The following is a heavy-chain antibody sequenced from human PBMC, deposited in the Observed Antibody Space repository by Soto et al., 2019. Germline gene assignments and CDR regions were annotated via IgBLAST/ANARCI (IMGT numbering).Heavy chain of an antibody. V-gene: IGHV4-39*01. CDR2: IYYSGST. D-gene: IGHD3-10*01. CDR3: ARTITMVRVVMSYFDY. Sequence: QLQLQESGPGLVKPSETLSLTCTVSGGSISSSSYYWGWIRQPPGKGLEWIGSIYYSGSTYYNPSLKSRVTISVDTSKNQFSLKLSSVTAADTAVYYCARTITMVRVVMSYFDYWGQGTLFTVSS. J-gene: IGHJ4*02. CDR1: GGSISSSSYY.